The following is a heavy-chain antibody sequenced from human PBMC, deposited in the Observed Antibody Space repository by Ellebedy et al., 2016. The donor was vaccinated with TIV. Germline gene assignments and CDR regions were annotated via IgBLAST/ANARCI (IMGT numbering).Heavy chain of an antibody. D-gene: IGHD1-26*01. CDR2: INNDGTAT. V-gene: IGHV3-74*01. CDR1: GFSFSWHW. J-gene: IGHJ4*02. Sequence: GESLKISXAASGFSFSWHWMHWVRQAPGKGLVWVSRINNDGTATTYADSVKGRFTISRDNTKNTLYLQMNSLRAEDTGVYYCATDGTYGNFDNWGQGTLVTVSS. CDR3: ATDGTYGNFDN.